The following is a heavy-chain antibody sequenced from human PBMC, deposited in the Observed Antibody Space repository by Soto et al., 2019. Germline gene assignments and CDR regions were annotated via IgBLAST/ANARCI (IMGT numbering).Heavy chain of an antibody. J-gene: IGHJ6*02. Sequence: KLSETLSLTCTVSGGSISSSSYYWGWIRQPPGKGLEWIGSIYYSGSTYYNPSLKSRVTISVDTSKNQFSLKLSSVTAADTAVYYCARTRSALGSLLGARLWFGEPTLYGMDVWGQGTTVTVSS. CDR3: ARTRSALGSLLGARLWFGEPTLYGMDV. CDR2: IYYSGST. V-gene: IGHV4-39*01. CDR1: GGSISSSSYY. D-gene: IGHD3-10*01.